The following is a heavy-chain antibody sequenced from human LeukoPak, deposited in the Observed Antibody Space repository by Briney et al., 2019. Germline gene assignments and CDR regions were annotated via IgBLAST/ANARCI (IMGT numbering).Heavy chain of an antibody. V-gene: IGHV1-24*01. CDR1: GYTLTELS. Sequence: ASVRVSCTVSGYTLTELSMHWVRQAPGKGLEWMGGFNTEDGETIYAQKFQGRFTLPEDTSTDTAYMELSSLRSEDTAVYYCATDRGEFIVATPRFDYWGQGTLVTVSS. J-gene: IGHJ4*02. CDR3: ATDRGEFIVATPRFDY. CDR2: FNTEDGET. D-gene: IGHD5-12*01.